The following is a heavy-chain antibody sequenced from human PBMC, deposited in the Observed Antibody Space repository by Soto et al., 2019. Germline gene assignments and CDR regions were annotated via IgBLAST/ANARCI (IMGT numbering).Heavy chain of an antibody. J-gene: IGHJ4*02. CDR1: GGSISSGGYY. D-gene: IGHD2-15*01. Sequence: QLQLQESGPGLVKPSQTLSLTCTVSGGSISSGGYYWSWIRQHPGKGLEWIGYIYYSGSTYYNPSLKSRVTISVDTSKNQFSLKLSSVTAADTDVYYCARVVVVASTLDYWGQGTLVTVSS. CDR3: ARVVVVASTLDY. CDR2: IYYSGST. V-gene: IGHV4-31*03.